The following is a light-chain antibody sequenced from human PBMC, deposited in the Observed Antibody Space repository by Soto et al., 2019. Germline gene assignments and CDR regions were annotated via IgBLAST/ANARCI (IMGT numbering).Light chain of an antibody. J-gene: IGLJ3*02. V-gene: IGLV2-23*02. CDR1: SSDVATYNL. CDR3: CSRV. Sequence: QSALTQPASVSGSPGQSITISCTGTSSDVATYNLVSWYQQRPGTAPQLIIYEVTKRPSGVSTRFSGSQSGNTASLTISGLQGDDEADYYCCSRVFGGGTKVTVL. CDR2: EVT.